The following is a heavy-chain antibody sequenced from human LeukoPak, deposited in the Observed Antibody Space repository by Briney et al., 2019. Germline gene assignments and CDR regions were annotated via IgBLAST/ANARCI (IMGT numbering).Heavy chain of an antibody. CDR2: INPNSGGT. Sequence: ASVKVSCKASGYTFTGYYMHWVRQAPGQGLEGMGWINPNSGGTNYAQKFQGRVTMTRDTSISTAYMELSRLRSDDMAVYYCARDKPTLPSGGADYGMDVWGQGTTVTVSS. V-gene: IGHV1-2*02. J-gene: IGHJ6*02. CDR3: ARDKPTLPSGGADYGMDV. CDR1: GYTFTGYY. D-gene: IGHD3-16*01.